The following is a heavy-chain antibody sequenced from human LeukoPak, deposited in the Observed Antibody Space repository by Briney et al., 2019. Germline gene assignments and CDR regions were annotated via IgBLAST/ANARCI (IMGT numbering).Heavy chain of an antibody. Sequence: GGSLRLSCAVSGFTFSSYSMNWVRQAPGKGLEWVSSISSSSSYIYYADSVKGRFTISRDNAKNSLYLQMNSLRAEDTAVYYCAELRGVVDYWGQGTLVTVSS. J-gene: IGHJ4*02. CDR1: GFTFSSYS. CDR3: AELRGVVDY. D-gene: IGHD3-10*01. CDR2: ISSSSSYI. V-gene: IGHV3-21*01.